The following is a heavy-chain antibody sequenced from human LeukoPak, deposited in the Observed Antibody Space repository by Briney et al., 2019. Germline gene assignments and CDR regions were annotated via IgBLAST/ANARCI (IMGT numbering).Heavy chain of an antibody. D-gene: IGHD4-17*01. V-gene: IGHV3-7*03. Sequence: GGSLRLSCAASGFTFSDYWMTWVRQAPGKGLEWVANIKPDGSEKYYVDSVKGRFTISRDNAKNTLYLQMSRLRGEDTAVYYCAKDPNGDYVGAFDFWGQGTMVTVSS. CDR3: AKDPNGDYVGAFDF. CDR2: IKPDGSEK. CDR1: GFTFSDYW. J-gene: IGHJ3*01.